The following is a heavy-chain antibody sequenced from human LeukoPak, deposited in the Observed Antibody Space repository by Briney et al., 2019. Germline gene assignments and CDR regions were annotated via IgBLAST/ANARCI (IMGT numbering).Heavy chain of an antibody. J-gene: IGHJ4*02. V-gene: IGHV1-2*02. CDR1: GYTFTSYY. CDR2: INPNSGGT. Sequence: ASVKVSCKASGYTFTSYYMHWVRQAPGQGLEWMGWINPNSGGTNYAQKFQGRVTMTRDTSISTAYVELSRLRSDDTAVYYCASQYYYDSSGYLFHFDYWGQGTLVTVSS. CDR3: ASQYYYDSSGYLFHFDY. D-gene: IGHD3-22*01.